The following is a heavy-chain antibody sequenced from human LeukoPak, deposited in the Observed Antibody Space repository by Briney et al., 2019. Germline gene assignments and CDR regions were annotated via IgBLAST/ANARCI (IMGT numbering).Heavy chain of an antibody. V-gene: IGHV4-61*02. J-gene: IGHJ6*03. CDR1: GDSISSGDYY. CDR2: ISSSGST. CDR3: ARSRAYGDSIYYYMDV. D-gene: IGHD4-17*01. Sequence: PSQTLSLTCTVSGDSISSGDYYWSWIRQPAGKGLEWIGRISSSGSTNYNPSLKSRVTISVDTSKNQFSLKLSSVTAADTAVYYCARSRAYGDSIYYYMDVWGKGTTVTISS.